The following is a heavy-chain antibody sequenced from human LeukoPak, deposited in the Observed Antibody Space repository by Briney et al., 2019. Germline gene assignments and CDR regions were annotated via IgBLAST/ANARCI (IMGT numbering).Heavy chain of an antibody. V-gene: IGHV3-23*01. D-gene: IGHD2-21*01. CDR3: AKDILRWSFDS. CDR1: GFTFSSYA. Sequence: AGGSLRLSCAASGFTFSSYAMSWVRQAPGKGLEWVSAISGSGGSTHYADSVRGRFTISRDISKNTVSLQMSSLRAEDTAVYYCAKDILRWSFDSWGQGILVTVSS. J-gene: IGHJ4*02. CDR2: ISGSGGST.